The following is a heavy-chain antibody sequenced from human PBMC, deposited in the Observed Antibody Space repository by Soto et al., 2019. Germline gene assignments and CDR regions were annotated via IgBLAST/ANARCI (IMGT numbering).Heavy chain of an antibody. J-gene: IGHJ6*02. Sequence: PGESLKISCKGSGYSFTSYWISWVRQMPGKGLEWMGRIDPSDSYTNYSPSFQGHVTISADKSISTAYLQWSSLKASDTAMYYCARPGGAGMTLYYYGMDVWGQGTTVTVSS. CDR3: ARPGGAGMTLYYYGMDV. CDR1: GYSFTSYW. CDR2: IDPSDSYT. V-gene: IGHV5-10-1*01. D-gene: IGHD6-13*01.